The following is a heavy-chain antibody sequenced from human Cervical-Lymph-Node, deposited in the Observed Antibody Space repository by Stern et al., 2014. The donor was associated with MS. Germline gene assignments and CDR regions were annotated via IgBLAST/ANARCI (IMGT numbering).Heavy chain of an antibody. J-gene: IGHJ4*02. CDR1: GGTFSSYA. V-gene: IGHV1-69*01. CDR2: IIPIFGTA. CDR3: ARDALYYYGSGSCPREYYFDY. Sequence: QVQLVQSGAEVKKPGSSVKVSCKASGGTFSSYAISWVRQAPGQGLEWMGGIIPIFGTANYAQKFQGRVTITADESTSTAYMELSSLRSEDTAVYYCARDALYYYGSGSCPREYYFDYWGQGTLVTVSS. D-gene: IGHD3-10*01.